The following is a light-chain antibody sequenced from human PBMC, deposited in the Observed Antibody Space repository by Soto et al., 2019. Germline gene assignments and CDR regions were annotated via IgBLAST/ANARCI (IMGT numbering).Light chain of an antibody. V-gene: IGLV2-14*01. Sequence: QSALTQPASVSGSPGQSITISCTGTRSDVGAYNYVSWYQQYPGKAPKLMIYEVTNRPSGVSNRFSGSKSGNTASLTISGLQAEDEADYHCSSYTSSSTWVFGGGTKLTVL. CDR2: EVT. CDR1: RSDVGAYNY. CDR3: SSYTSSSTWV. J-gene: IGLJ3*02.